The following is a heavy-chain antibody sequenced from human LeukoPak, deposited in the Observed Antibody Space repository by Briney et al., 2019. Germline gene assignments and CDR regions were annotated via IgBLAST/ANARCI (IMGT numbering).Heavy chain of an antibody. CDR3: ARLASYSSGWYVGYYYYYMDV. CDR2: IYTSGGT. D-gene: IGHD6-19*01. V-gene: IGHV4-4*09. J-gene: IGHJ6*03. CDR1: GGSISSYY. Sequence: PSETPSLTSIDPGGSISSYYWCWIRQPPGKGLEWIGYIYTSGGTNYNLSPKSRGNISVDTCKIQFSLKLSSVTAADTAVYYCARLASYSSGWYVGYYYYYMDVWGKGTTVTVSS.